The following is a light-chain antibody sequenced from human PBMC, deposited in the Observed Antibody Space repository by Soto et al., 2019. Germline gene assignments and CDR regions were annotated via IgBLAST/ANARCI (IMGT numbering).Light chain of an antibody. CDR3: QYYGSSTGFT. J-gene: IGKJ3*01. Sequence: EIVLTQSPGTLSLSPGERATLSCRASQSVVSTAVVWYQKKPGQAPRLLIYGASNRGPGIPDRYSGSGAGTDFTLSISRLDPEDFAVYYCQYYGSSTGFTFGPGTKVDIK. CDR2: GAS. CDR1: QSVVSTA. V-gene: IGKV3-20*01.